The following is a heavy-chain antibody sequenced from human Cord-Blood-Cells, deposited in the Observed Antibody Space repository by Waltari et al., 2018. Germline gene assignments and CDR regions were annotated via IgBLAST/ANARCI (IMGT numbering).Heavy chain of an antibody. J-gene: IGHJ6*02. Sequence: QVTLKESGPVLAKPTETLTLTCTVSGFSLSNARMGVSWIRQPPGTALEWLAHIFSNDEKSYSTSLKSRLTISKDTSKSQVVLTMTNMDPVDTATYFCARIPLSYYYYGMDVWGQGTTVTVSS. CDR3: ARIPLSYYYYGMDV. V-gene: IGHV2-26*01. CDR2: IFSNDEK. CDR1: GFSLSNARMG.